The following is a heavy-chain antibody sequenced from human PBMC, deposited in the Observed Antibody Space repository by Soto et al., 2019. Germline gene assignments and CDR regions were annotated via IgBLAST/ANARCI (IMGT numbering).Heavy chain of an antibody. V-gene: IGHV1-18*01. CDR2: ISAYNGNT. D-gene: IGHD3-9*01. Sequence: ASVKVSCKASGYTFTSYGISWVRQAPGQELEWMGWISAYNGNTNYAQKLQGRVTMTTDTSTSTAYMELRSLRSDDTAVYYCARQMYYGILTGYPDFDYWGQGTLVTVSS. CDR1: GYTFTSYG. CDR3: ARQMYYGILTGYPDFDY. J-gene: IGHJ4*02.